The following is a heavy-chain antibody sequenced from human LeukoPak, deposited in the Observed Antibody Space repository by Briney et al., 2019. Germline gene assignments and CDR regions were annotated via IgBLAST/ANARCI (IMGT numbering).Heavy chain of an antibody. CDR2: IKEDGSVI. Sequence: GGSLRLSCAASGFTLSNYWMSWVRQAPGKGLEWVANIKEDGSVIYYVDSVKGRFTISRDNTKNSLYLQMSSLRAEDTAVYYCAREKDDHGDPGPLDAWGQGDLVTVSS. J-gene: IGHJ5*02. D-gene: IGHD4-17*01. CDR3: AREKDDHGDPGPLDA. V-gene: IGHV3-7*01. CDR1: GFTLSNYW.